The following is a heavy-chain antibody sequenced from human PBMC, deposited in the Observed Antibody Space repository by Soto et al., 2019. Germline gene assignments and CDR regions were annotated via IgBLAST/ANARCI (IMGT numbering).Heavy chain of an antibody. CDR1: GFTFSDYY. V-gene: IGHV3-11*01. Sequence: PGGSLILSCAASGFTFSDYYMNWIRQAPGKGLEWVSYIGTSGTTADSVKGRFTISRDNAKNSLYLQMNSLRVEDTAVYYCVRAPYSSSWYFFDYWGPGTLVTVSS. CDR2: IGTSGTT. J-gene: IGHJ4*02. D-gene: IGHD6-13*01. CDR3: VRAPYSSSWYFFDY.